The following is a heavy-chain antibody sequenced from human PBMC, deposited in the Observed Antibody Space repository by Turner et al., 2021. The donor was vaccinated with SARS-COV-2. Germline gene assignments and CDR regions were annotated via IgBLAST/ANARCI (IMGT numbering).Heavy chain of an antibody. J-gene: IGHJ4*02. CDR3: SGCDIVVVVASTPGDYFDY. CDR1: GYTFTSYG. V-gene: IGHV1-18*01. Sequence: VQLVQSGAEVKKPGASVKVSCKASGYTFTSYGISWVRQAPGQGLEWMGWFSAYNGNTNYAHKLQGRVTMTTDTSTSTAYMELRSLRSDDTAVYYCSGCDIVVVVASTPGDYFDYWGQGTLVTVSS. CDR2: FSAYNGNT. D-gene: IGHD2-15*01.